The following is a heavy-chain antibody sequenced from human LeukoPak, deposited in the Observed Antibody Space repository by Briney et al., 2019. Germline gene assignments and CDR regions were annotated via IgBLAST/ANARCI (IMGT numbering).Heavy chain of an antibody. CDR2: ISWNSGSI. D-gene: IGHD3-3*01. CDR1: GFTFDDYA. CDR3: AREGYDFWGVYMDV. J-gene: IGHJ6*03. Sequence: GGSLRLSCAASGFTFDDYAMHWVRQAPGKGLEWVSGISWNSGSIGYADSVKGRFTISRDNAKNSLYLQMNSLRAEDTAVYYCAREGYDFWGVYMDVWGKGTTVTVSS. V-gene: IGHV3-9*01.